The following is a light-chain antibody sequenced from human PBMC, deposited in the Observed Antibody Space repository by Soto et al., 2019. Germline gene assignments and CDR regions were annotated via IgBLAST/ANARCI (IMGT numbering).Light chain of an antibody. J-gene: IGLJ1*01. CDR1: NIGSKS. Sequence: SYELTQPPSVSVAPGQTARITRGGNNIGSKSVHWYQQKPGQAPVLVVYDDSDRPSGSPERFSGSNSGNTSTLTISRVEAGDEADYYCQVWDSSSDHPVFGNGTKLTVL. V-gene: IGLV3-21*02. CDR3: QVWDSSSDHPV. CDR2: DDS.